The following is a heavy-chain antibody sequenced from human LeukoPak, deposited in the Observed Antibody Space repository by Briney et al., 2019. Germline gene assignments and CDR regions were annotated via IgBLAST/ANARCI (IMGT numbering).Heavy chain of an antibody. CDR1: GGSISSYY. V-gene: IGHV4-4*07. CDR3: ARRSLRRDGYNLDY. J-gene: IGHJ4*02. CDR2: IYTSGST. Sequence: SETLSLTCTVSGGSISSYYWSWIRQPAGKGLEWIGRIYTSGSTNYNPSLKSRVTISVDTSKNQFSLKLSSVTAADTAVYYCARRSLRRDGYNLDYWGQGTLVTVSS. D-gene: IGHD5-24*01.